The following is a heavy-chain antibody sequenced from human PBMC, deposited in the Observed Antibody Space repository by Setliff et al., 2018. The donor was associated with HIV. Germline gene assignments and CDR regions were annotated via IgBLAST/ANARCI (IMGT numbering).Heavy chain of an antibody. CDR1: GFTFSDYY. Sequence: GGSLRLSCAASGFTFSDYYMSWIRQAPGKGLEWVSFIYSDGRTYYAESVKGRFTISRDDSKNTVYLQMEGLRVEDSAVYYCARGVKWLDPWGQGSLVTVSS. V-gene: IGHV3-53*01. CDR3: ARGVKWLDP. D-gene: IGHD3-10*01. CDR2: IYSDGRT. J-gene: IGHJ5*02.